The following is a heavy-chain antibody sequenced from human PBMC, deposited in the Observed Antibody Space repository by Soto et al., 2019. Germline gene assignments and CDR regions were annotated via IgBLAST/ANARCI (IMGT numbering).Heavy chain of an antibody. J-gene: IGHJ6*02. CDR3: ARENKDVNKSTSISSGFHGMDV. V-gene: IGHV3-21*01. CDR2: ISTSSSFI. D-gene: IGHD2-2*01. CDR1: GFTFRSHS. Sequence: GGSLRLSCEGSGFTFRSHSMNWVRQAPGRGLEWVASISTSSSFIYYGDSLRGRFIISRDNAKNSLDLQMDSLRVEDTAVYYCARENKDVNKSTSISSGFHGMDVWGQGIKVTVSS.